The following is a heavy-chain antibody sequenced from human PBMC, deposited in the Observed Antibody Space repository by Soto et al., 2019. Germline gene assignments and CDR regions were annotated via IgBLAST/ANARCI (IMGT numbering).Heavy chain of an antibody. CDR3: ARYPRGTFGGVSAFDI. V-gene: IGHV1-69*13. D-gene: IGHD3-16*01. J-gene: IGHJ3*02. CDR1: GGTFSSYA. Sequence: ASVKVSCKASGGTFSSYAISWVRQAPGQGLEWLGGIIPIFGTANYAQKFQGRVTITADESTSTAYMELSSLRSEDTAVYYCARYPRGTFGGVSAFDIWGQGTMVTVS. CDR2: IIPIFGTA.